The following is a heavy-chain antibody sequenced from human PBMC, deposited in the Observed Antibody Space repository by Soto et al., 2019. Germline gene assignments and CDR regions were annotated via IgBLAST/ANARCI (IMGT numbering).Heavy chain of an antibody. CDR2: IFYSGST. D-gene: IGHD6-13*01. J-gene: IGHJ5*02. V-gene: IGHV4-39*01. CDR1: GGSISDINHY. CDR3: ARHQSHSSSYVDP. Sequence: PSETLSLTCTVSGGSISDINHYWGWIRQPPGKGLEWIGSIFYSGSTYYNPSLKSRVTISVDTSKNQFSLKLSSVTAADTAVYYCARHQSHSSSYVDPWGQGTLVTVSS.